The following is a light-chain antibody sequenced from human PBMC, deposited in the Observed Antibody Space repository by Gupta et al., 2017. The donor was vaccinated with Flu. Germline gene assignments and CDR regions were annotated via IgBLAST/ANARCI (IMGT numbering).Light chain of an antibody. CDR1: KSLLHSNGYNY. Sequence: DIVMTQSPLSLPVTPGEPASTSCRSSKSLLHSNGYNYLDWYLQKPGQSPQLLIFLGSNRASGVPDRISGSGSGTDFTLKISRVEADDVGVYYCMQALQTPLAFGPGTKVDI. CDR2: LGS. J-gene: IGKJ3*01. CDR3: MQALQTPLA. V-gene: IGKV2-28*01.